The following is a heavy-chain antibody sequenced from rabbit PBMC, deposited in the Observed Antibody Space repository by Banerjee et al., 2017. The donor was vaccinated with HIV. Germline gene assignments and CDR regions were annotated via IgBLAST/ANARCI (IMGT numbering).Heavy chain of an antibody. CDR3: ASSVGYNYASFGL. CDR1: GFSFSSSYY. CDR2: TFAGSGSIT. Sequence: QEQLEESGGDLVKPEGSLTLTCTASGFSFSSSYYMCWVRQAPGKGLEWIACTFAGSGSITWYASWAKGRFTVSKTSSTTVTLQMTSLTDADTATYFCASSVGYNYASFGLWGPGTLVTVS. J-gene: IGHJ4*01. D-gene: IGHD6-1*01. V-gene: IGHV1S45*01.